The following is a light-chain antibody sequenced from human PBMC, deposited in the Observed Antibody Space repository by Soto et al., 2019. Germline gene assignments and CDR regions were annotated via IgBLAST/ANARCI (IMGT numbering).Light chain of an antibody. CDR2: RES. V-gene: IGLV3-9*01. Sequence: SYELTQPLSVSVALGQTARITCGGNNIGSKNVHWYQQKPCHAPVLVIYRESNRPSGIPERFSGSNSGNKATLTISRAQAGDEADYYCQVWDSLVVFGGGTKLTVL. CDR1: NIGSKN. CDR3: QVWDSLVV. J-gene: IGLJ2*01.